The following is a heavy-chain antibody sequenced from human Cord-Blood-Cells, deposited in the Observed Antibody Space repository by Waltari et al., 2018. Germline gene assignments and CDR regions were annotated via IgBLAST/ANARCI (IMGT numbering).Heavy chain of an antibody. D-gene: IGHD6-13*01. CDR2: ISSSSSYI. CDR1: GFTFSSYN. Sequence: EVQLVESGGGLVKPGGSLRLSCAASGFTFSSYNVNWVRQAPGKGLEWVSPISSSSSYIDYAYSVKGRFTISRDNAKNSLYLQMNSLRAEDTAVYYCARDRDSSSWFDYWGQGTLVTVSS. V-gene: IGHV3-21*01. CDR3: ARDRDSSSWFDY. J-gene: IGHJ4*02.